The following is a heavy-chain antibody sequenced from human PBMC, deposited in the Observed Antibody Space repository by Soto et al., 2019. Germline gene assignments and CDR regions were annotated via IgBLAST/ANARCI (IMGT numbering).Heavy chain of an antibody. J-gene: IGHJ5*02. D-gene: IGHD2-2*02. V-gene: IGHV4-39*01. CDR1: GGSISSSNYY. CDR2: IYYSGST. CDR3: ARQIRYCSSTSCYKWFDP. Sequence: PSETLSLTCTVSGGSISSSNYYWGWIRQPPGKGLEWIGSIYYSGSTYYNPSLKSRVTISVDTSKNQFSLKLSSVTAADTAVYYCARQIRYCSSTSCYKWFDPWGQGTLVTVSS.